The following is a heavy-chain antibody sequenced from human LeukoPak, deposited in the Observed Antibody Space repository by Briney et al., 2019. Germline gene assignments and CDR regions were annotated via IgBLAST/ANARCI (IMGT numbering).Heavy chain of an antibody. J-gene: IGHJ4*02. CDR2: FDPEDGET. Sequence: GASVKVSCKASGYTFTSYYMHWVRQAPGKGLEWMGGFDPEDGETIYAQKFQGRVTMTEDTSTDTAYMELSSLRSEDTAVYYCATESGSYGLDYWGQGTLVTVSS. D-gene: IGHD1-26*01. CDR3: ATESGSYGLDY. V-gene: IGHV1-24*01. CDR1: GYTFTSYY.